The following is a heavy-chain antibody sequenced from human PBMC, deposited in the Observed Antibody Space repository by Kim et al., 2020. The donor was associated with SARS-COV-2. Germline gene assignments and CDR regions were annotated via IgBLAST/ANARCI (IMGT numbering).Heavy chain of an antibody. CDR3: ARSEMRRTIWAFDY. Sequence: SETLSLTCTVSGGSISSGDFYWSWIRQSPRKGLEWIAYISYGGSGYYNPSFKSRASISMDPSKKRFSLSLTSVTAADTAIYYCARSEMRRTIWAFDYWGQ. D-gene: IGHD3-3*01. CDR1: GGSISSGDFY. J-gene: IGHJ4*02. CDR2: ISYGGSG. V-gene: IGHV4-30-4*01.